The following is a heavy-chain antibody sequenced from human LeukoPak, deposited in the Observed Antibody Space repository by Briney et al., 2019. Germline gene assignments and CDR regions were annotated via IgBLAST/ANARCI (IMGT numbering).Heavy chain of an antibody. CDR3: ARSKYSSNWSPLDY. V-gene: IGHV1-2*02. J-gene: IGHJ4*02. CDR1: GYTFTGYY. CDR2: INPKSGGT. D-gene: IGHD6-13*01. Sequence: SVKVSCKASGYTFTGYYMHWVRQAPGQGLEWMGWINPKSGGTNYAQKFQGRVTMTRDTSISTAYMELRRLRSDDTAVYYCARSKYSSNWSPLDYWGQGTLVTVSS.